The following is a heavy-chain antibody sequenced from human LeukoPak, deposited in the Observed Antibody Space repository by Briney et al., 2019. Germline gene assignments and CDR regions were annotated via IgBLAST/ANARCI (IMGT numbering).Heavy chain of an antibody. CDR3: ARPYKNWGFVY. D-gene: IGHD7-27*01. V-gene: IGHV4-39*01. J-gene: IGHJ4*02. CDR1: GGSINSSTYY. Sequence: SETLSLTCTVSGGSINSSTYYWAWIRQPPGRGLEWIVTIYHSGSTYYNPSLESGVTISVDTSKNQFSLKLSSVTAADTALYYCARPYKNWGFVYWGQGTLVTVSS. CDR2: IYHSGST.